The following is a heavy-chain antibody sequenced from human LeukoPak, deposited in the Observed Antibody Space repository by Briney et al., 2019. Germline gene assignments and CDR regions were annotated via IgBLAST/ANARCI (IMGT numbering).Heavy chain of an antibody. CDR3: ARVGDYDFWSGPQDYYYYYMDV. J-gene: IGHJ6*03. CDR2: INQDGSEK. D-gene: IGHD3-3*01. CDR1: RFSFSSYW. V-gene: IGHV3-7*01. Sequence: GSLRLSCAASRFSFSSYWMSWVRQAPGKGLEWVANINQDGSEKFYADSVKGRFTISRDNAKNSLYLQMNSLRAEDTAVYYCARVGDYDFWSGPQDYYYYYMDVWGKGTTVTVSS.